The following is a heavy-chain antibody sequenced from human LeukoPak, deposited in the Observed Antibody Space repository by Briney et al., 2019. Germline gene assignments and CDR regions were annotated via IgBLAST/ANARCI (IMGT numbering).Heavy chain of an antibody. CDR2: IYYSGST. CDR1: GGSISSYY. Sequence: SETLSLTRTVSGGSISSYYWSWIRQPPGKGLEWIGYIYYSGSTNYNPSLKSRVTISVDTSKNQFSLKLSSVTAADTAVYYCAREYCSSTSCLFDPWGQGTLVTVSS. CDR3: AREYCSSTSCLFDP. D-gene: IGHD2-2*01. J-gene: IGHJ5*02. V-gene: IGHV4-59*01.